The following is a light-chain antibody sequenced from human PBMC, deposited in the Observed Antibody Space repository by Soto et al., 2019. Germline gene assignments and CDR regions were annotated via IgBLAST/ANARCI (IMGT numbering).Light chain of an antibody. CDR2: EGT. CDR3: CSYGKV. CDR1: SRSVDSYDF. J-gene: IGLJ1*01. Sequence: QSVLTQPASVSGSPGQSIIISCTGISRSVDSYDFVSWYQQHPGKAPKLIIYEGTQRPSGVSNRFSGSKSDNAASLTISGLQAEDEADYYCCSYGKVFGTGTKVTVL. V-gene: IGLV2-23*01.